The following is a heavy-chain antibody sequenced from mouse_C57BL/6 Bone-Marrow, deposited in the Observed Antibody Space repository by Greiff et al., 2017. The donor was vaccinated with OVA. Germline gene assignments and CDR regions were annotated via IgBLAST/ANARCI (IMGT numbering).Heavy chain of an antibody. Sequence: VQLQQPGAELVKPGASVKLSCKASGYTFTSYWMHWVKQRPGQGLEWIGMIHPNSGSTNYNEKFKSKATLTVDKSSSTAYMQLSSLTSEDSAIYYCARIYYCGSSTYYYAMDYWGQGTSVTVSS. V-gene: IGHV1-64*01. CDR2: IHPNSGST. CDR3: ARIYYCGSSTYYYAMDY. CDR1: GYTFTSYW. D-gene: IGHD1-1*01. J-gene: IGHJ4*01.